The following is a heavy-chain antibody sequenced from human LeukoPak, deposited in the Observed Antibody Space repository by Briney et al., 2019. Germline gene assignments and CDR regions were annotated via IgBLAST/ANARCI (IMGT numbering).Heavy chain of an antibody. Sequence: GGSLRLSCAASGFTFRSYGMPWVRQAPGKGLEWVAVIWNDGSKTHYAESVKGRFTVSRDNSKNTLYLQMNSLRAEDTAVYYCARDLTTVTTGRLGYWGQGALVTVSS. J-gene: IGHJ4*02. V-gene: IGHV3-33*01. D-gene: IGHD4-17*01. CDR1: GFTFRSYG. CDR3: ARDLTTVTTGRLGY. CDR2: IWNDGSKT.